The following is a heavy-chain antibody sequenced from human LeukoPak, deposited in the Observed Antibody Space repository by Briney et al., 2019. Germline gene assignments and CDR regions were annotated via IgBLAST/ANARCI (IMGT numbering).Heavy chain of an antibody. CDR3: ARVESSGSYYPLNY. Sequence: GASVKVSCKASGYTFTAYYTHWLRQAPGLGLEWMGWINPNSGGTNYAQKFQGRVTMTSDTSISTAYMELSSLRSEDTAVYYCARVESSGSYYPLNYWGQGTLVTVSS. CDR1: GYTFTAYY. D-gene: IGHD3-10*01. J-gene: IGHJ4*02. V-gene: IGHV1-2*02. CDR2: INPNSGGT.